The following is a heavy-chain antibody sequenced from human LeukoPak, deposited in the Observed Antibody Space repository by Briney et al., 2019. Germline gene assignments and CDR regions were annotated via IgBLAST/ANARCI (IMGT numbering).Heavy chain of an antibody. CDR2: ISSSGSTI. CDR1: GFTFSDYY. J-gene: IGHJ4*02. CDR3: ASILGYCSSTSCYAFDY. Sequence: PGGSLRLSCAASGFTFSDYYMSWLRQAPGKGLGWVSYISSSGSTIYYADSVKGRFTISRDNAKNSLYLQMNSLRAEDTAVYYCASILGYCSSTSCYAFDYWGQGTLVTVSS. D-gene: IGHD2-2*01. V-gene: IGHV3-11*04.